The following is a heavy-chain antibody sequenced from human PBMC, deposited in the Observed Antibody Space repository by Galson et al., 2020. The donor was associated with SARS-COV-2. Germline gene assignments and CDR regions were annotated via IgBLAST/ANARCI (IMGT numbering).Heavy chain of an antibody. CDR2: ISSSSSYI. Sequence: GGSLRLSCAASGFTFSSYSMNWVRQAPGKGLEWVSSISSSSSYIYYADSVKGRFTISRDNAKNSLYLQMNSLRAEDTAVYYCARVRDGYKGGSDYWGQGTLVTVSS. J-gene: IGHJ4*02. D-gene: IGHD5-12*01. V-gene: IGHV3-21*01. CDR3: ARVRDGYKGGSDY. CDR1: GFTFSSYS.